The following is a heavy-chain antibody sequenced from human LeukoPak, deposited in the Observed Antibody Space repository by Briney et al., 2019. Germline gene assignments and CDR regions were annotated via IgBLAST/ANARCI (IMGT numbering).Heavy chain of an antibody. J-gene: IGHJ5*02. CDR1: GGSISSSNW. CDR2: IYHSGST. V-gene: IGHV4-4*02. CDR3: AGDSSSSISWFDP. Sequence: SETLSLTCAVSGGSISSSNWWSWVRQPPGKGLEWIGEIYHSGSTNYNPSLKSRVTISVDRSKNQFSLKLSSVTAADTAVYYCAGDSSSSISWFDPWGQGTLVTVSS. D-gene: IGHD6-6*01.